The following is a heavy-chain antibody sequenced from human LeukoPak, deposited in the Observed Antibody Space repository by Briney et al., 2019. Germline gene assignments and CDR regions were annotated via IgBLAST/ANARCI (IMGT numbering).Heavy chain of an antibody. J-gene: IGHJ4*02. CDR1: GFTFSSYV. V-gene: IGHV3-23*01. Sequence: PGGSLRLSCAASGFTFSSYVMSWVRQAPGKGLEWVAAISGSGGSTYYADSVKGRFTISRDNSKNTLYLQMNSLRAEDTAVYYCAKDRLATRTFDYWGQGTLVTVSS. D-gene: IGHD5-24*01. CDR2: ISGSGGST. CDR3: AKDRLATRTFDY.